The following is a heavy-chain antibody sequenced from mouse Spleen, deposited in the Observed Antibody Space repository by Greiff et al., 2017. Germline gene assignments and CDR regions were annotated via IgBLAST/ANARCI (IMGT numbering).Heavy chain of an antibody. CDR3: ARQEYGNYIDY. CDR1: GFTFSSYA. V-gene: IGHV5-9-3*01. D-gene: IGHD2-10*02. CDR2: ISSGGSYT. J-gene: IGHJ2*01. Sequence: EVKLVESGGGLVKPGGSLKLSCAASGFTFSSYAMSWVRQTPEKRLEWVATISSGGSYTYYPDSVKGRFTISRDNAKNTLYLQMSSLRSEDTAMYYCARQEYGNYIDYWGQGTTLTVSS.